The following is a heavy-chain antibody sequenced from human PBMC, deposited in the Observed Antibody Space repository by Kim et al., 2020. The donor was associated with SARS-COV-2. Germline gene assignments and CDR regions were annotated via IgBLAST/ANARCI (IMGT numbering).Heavy chain of an antibody. V-gene: IGHV1-2*02. Sequence: ASVKVSCKASGYTFTGYYMHWVRQAPGQGLEWMGWINPNSGGTNYAQKFQGRVTMTRDTSISTAYMELSRLRSDDTAVYYCARASYYDFWSGWFDPWGQGTLVTVSS. J-gene: IGHJ5*02. CDR1: GYTFTGYY. CDR3: ARASYYDFWSGWFDP. D-gene: IGHD3-3*01. CDR2: INPNSGGT.